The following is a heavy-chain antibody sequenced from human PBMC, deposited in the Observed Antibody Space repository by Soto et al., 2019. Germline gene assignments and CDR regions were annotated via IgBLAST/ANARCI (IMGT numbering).Heavy chain of an antibody. Sequence: VSGFRVRDNYMSWVRQAPGKGLEWVSVIYRGDATHYADSVKGRFTISRDNSKNTVYLQMNSLRAEDTAVYYCARDRSDSSRADSFDIWGQGTMVTV. V-gene: IGHV3-53*01. CDR2: IYRGDAT. CDR3: ARDRSDSSRADSFDI. CDR1: GFRVRDNY. J-gene: IGHJ3*02. D-gene: IGHD6-25*01.